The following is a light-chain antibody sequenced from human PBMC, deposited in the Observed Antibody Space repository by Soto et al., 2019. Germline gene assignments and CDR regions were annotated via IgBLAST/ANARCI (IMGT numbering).Light chain of an antibody. Sequence: DIQMTQSPFTLSASVGDRVTITCRASQSISTWLAWYQQKPGKAPKLLIYTTSTLESGVPSRFSGSGSGTEFSLTISSLQPDDFATYYCQQYETFPIIFGGGTRVEIK. CDR2: TTS. CDR3: QQYETFPII. CDR1: QSISTW. J-gene: IGKJ4*01. V-gene: IGKV1-5*03.